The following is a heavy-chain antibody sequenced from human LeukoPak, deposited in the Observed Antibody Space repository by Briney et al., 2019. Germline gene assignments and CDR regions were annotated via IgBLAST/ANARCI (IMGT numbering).Heavy chain of an antibody. CDR3: ARGYYDSSGYYTSFDY. CDR2: ISAYNGNT. D-gene: IGHD3-22*01. V-gene: IGHV1-18*01. CDR1: GYTFTSYG. J-gene: IGHJ4*02. Sequence: ASVNVSFTSSGYTFTSYGISWVRQAPGQGLEWMGWISAYNGNTNYAQKLQGRVTMTADTSTSTAYMELRSLRSEDTDVYYCARGYYDSSGYYTSFDYWGQGTLVSVSS.